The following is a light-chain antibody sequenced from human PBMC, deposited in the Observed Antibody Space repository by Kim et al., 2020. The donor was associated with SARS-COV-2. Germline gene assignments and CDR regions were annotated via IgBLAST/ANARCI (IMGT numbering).Light chain of an antibody. J-gene: IGLJ3*02. CDR2: VNSNGSH. CDR3: QSWGTGIWV. V-gene: IGLV4-69*01. Sequence: VQLTWTLSSGHSSYTITRHQQRPEKGPWYLMKVNSNGSHFWGDGFPDRFSGSSSGAELYLTISSLQSEDVADYYCQSWGTGIWVFGGGTQLTV. CDR1: SGHSSYT.